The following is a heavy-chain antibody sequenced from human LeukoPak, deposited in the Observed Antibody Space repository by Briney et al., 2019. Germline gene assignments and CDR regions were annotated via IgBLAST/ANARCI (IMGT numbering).Heavy chain of an antibody. V-gene: IGHV4-61*05. D-gene: IGHD3-10*01. CDR3: ARSIGELLYPSYYFDY. J-gene: IGHJ4*02. CDR2: IYYSGST. CDR1: GGSISSSSYY. Sequence: SETLSLTCTVSGGSISSSSYYWGWIRQPPGKGLEWIGYIYYSGSTNYNPSLKSRVTISVDTSKNQFSLKLSSVTAADTAVYYCARSIGELLYPSYYFDYWGQGTLVTVSS.